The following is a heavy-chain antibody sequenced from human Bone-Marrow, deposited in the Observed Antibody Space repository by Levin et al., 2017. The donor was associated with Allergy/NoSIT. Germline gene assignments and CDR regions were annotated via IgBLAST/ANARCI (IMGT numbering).Heavy chain of an antibody. J-gene: IGHJ4*02. Sequence: TVASVKVSCKASEWTFTYRFLHWVRQAPGQGLEWMGWITPYNGYTDYAPKFRDRLTITRAVSMDPIYMEMRDLKSEDTAIYFCVRSALYGDQYYFDSWGQGTLVAVSS. CDR1: EWTFTYRF. CDR2: ITPYNGYT. CDR3: VRSALYGDQYYFDS. V-gene: IGHV1-45*02. D-gene: IGHD4-17*01.